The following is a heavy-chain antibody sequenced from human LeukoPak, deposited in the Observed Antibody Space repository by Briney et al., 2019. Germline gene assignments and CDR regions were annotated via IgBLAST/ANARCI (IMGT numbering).Heavy chain of an antibody. Sequence: GGSLRLSCAASGFTFSYYTMSWVRQAPGKGLEWASSISSTGSSIYYADSVKGRFTISRDNAKNSLYLQMSSLRAEDTAVYYCARDDVAWNDVHWFDPWGQGTLVTVSS. CDR1: GFTFSYYT. V-gene: IGHV3-21*01. CDR3: ARDDVAWNDVHWFDP. D-gene: IGHD1-1*01. CDR2: ISSTGSSI. J-gene: IGHJ5*02.